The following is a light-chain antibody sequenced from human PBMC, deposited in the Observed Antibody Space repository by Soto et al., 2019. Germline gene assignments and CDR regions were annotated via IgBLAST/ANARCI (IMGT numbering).Light chain of an antibody. J-gene: IGKJ2*02. CDR3: QQYNNWPPWT. V-gene: IGKV3-15*01. CDR1: QSVSSN. Sequence: EIVMTQSPATLSVSPGERATLSCRASQSVSSNLAWYQQKPGRAPRLLIYGASTRATGIPARFSGSGSGTEFTLTCSSLQSEDLAVYYCQQYNNWPPWTFGQGTKLQIK. CDR2: GAS.